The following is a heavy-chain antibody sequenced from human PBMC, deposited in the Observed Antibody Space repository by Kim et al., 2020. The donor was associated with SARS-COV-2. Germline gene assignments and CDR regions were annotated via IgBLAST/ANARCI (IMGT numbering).Heavy chain of an antibody. Sequence: EYAASVKGRVTISRDDSKSNAYLQMNSLKTEDTAVYYCTRAITGTTWYDYWGQGTLVTVSS. D-gene: IGHD1-7*01. J-gene: IGHJ4*02. V-gene: IGHV3-49*02. CDR3: TRAITGTTWYDY.